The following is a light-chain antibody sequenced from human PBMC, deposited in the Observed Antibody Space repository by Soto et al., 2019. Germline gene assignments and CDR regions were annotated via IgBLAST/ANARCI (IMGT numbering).Light chain of an antibody. Sequence: QSALTQPRSVSGSPGQSVTISCTGTSSDVGGYNYVSWYQHHTGKAPKLMIYDVDKRPSGVPGRFSGSKSGNTASLTISGLQAEDEADYYCCSNAGSYPLVFGTGTKVTVL. CDR3: CSNAGSYPLV. CDR2: DVD. J-gene: IGLJ1*01. V-gene: IGLV2-11*01. CDR1: SSDVGGYNY.